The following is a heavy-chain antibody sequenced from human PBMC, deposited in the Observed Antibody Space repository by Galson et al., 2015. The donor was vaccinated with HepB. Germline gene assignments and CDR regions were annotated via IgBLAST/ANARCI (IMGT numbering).Heavy chain of an antibody. Sequence: LRLSCAASGFTFSSYAIMWVRPAPGKGLEWVSGMSDNGDNTFYADSVKGRFTISRDISKNTVYLQMNSLRVEDTAVYYCATRSGASGWYSYFQHWGQGTLVTVSS. J-gene: IGHJ1*01. V-gene: IGHV3-23*01. CDR1: GFTFSSYA. CDR3: ATRSGASGWYSYFQH. D-gene: IGHD6-19*01. CDR2: MSDNGDNT.